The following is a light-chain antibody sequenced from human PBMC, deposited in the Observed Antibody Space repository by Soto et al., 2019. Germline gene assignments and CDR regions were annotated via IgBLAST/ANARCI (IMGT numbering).Light chain of an antibody. V-gene: IGKV3-20*01. J-gene: IGKJ4*01. Sequence: EIVLTQSPGTLSLSPGERATLSCRASQSVSSSYLAWYQQKPGQAPRLLIYGASSRATGIPDRFSGSGSGIDFTLTSSRLESEDFAVYYCQQYDSSPLTFGGGTKVEIK. CDR1: QSVSSSY. CDR3: QQYDSSPLT. CDR2: GAS.